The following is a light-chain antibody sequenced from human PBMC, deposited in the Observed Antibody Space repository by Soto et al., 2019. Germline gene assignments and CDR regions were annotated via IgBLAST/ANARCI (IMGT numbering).Light chain of an antibody. CDR2: SNS. CDR3: AAWDDSLNGWV. Sequence: QLVLTQAPSASGTPGQRVTISCSGSSSNIGSNAVTWYQQLPGTAPKLLIYSNSQRPSGVPDRFSGSKSGTSAPLAISGLQSDDEADYYCAAWDDSLNGWVFGGGTKLTVL. J-gene: IGLJ3*02. CDR1: SSNIGSNA. V-gene: IGLV1-44*01.